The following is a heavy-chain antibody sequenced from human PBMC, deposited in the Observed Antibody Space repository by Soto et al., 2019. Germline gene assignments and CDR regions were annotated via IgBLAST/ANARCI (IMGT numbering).Heavy chain of an antibody. CDR2: LGYDGSNK. CDR1: GFTFSTCV. D-gene: IGHD3-3*01. CDR3: ANGAYYDFWSGPTEDY. J-gene: IGHJ4*02. V-gene: IGHV3-30*18. Sequence: GGSPRLSCAASGFTFSTCVMHWVRQAPGKGLEWVAVLGYDGSNKFYADSVKGRFTISRDNSKNTLYLQMNSLRAEDTAVYYCANGAYYDFWSGPTEDYWGQGPLVTVSS.